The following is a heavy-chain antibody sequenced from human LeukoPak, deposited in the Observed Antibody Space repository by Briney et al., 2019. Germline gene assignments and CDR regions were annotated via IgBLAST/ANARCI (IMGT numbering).Heavy chain of an antibody. CDR1: GGSISSYY. CDR3: ARGDTEMVTPFDY. J-gene: IGHJ4*02. Sequence: SETLSLTCTVSGGSISSYYWSWIREPPGKGLEWIGYIYYSGSTNYNPSLKSRVTISVDTSKNQFSLKLTSVTAADTAVYYCARGDTEMVTPFDYWGQGTLVTVSS. V-gene: IGHV4-59*01. D-gene: IGHD5-18*01. CDR2: IYYSGST.